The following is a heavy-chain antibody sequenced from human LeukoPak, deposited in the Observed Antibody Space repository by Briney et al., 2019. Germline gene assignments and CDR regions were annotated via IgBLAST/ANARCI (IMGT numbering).Heavy chain of an antibody. CDR2: IYHSGST. CDR1: GYSISSSYY. D-gene: IGHD4-11*01. Sequence: PSETLSLTCAVSGYSISSSYYWGWIRQPPGKGLEWIGTIYHSGSTHYNLSLKSRVTLSVDTSKNQFSLKLRSVTAADTAVYYCASLPSNTVTHDYWGQGTLVTVSS. V-gene: IGHV4-38-2*01. CDR3: ASLPSNTVTHDY. J-gene: IGHJ4*02.